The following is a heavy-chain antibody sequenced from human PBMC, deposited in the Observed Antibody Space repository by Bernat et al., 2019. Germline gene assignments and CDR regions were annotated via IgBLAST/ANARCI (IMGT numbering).Heavy chain of an antibody. CDR1: GYTFTSYY. CDR3: ATPQAYCGGDCYSRQGHYDY. D-gene: IGHD2-21*01. Sequence: QVQLVQSGAEVKKPGASVKVSCKASGYTFTSYYMHWVRQAPGQGLEWMGIINPSGGSTSYAQKFQGRVTMTRDTSTSTVYMELSSLRSEDTAVYYCATPQAYCGGDCYSRQGHYDYWGQGTLVTVSS. J-gene: IGHJ4*02. V-gene: IGHV1-46*01. CDR2: INPSGGST.